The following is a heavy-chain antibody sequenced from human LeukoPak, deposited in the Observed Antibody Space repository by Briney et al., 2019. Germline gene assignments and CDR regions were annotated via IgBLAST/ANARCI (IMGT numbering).Heavy chain of an antibody. V-gene: IGHV3-33*01. CDR1: GFTFSSYG. CDR3: ARHIDY. CDR2: IWYDGSNK. Sequence: GGSLRLSCAASGFTFSSYGMHWVRQAPGKGLEWVAVIWYDGSNKYYADSVKGRFTISRDNAKNSLYLQMNSLRAEDTAVYYCARHIDYWGQGTLVTVSS. J-gene: IGHJ4*02.